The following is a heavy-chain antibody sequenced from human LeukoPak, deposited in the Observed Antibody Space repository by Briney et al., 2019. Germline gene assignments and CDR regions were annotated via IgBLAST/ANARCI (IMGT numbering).Heavy chain of an antibody. CDR3: VRDLTVHGANPLYSPDY. CDR1: GFSVSSNF. J-gene: IGHJ4*02. CDR2: IYPGSST. Sequence: GGSLRLSCAVSGFSVSSNFMSWVRQAPGKGLEWVSVIYPGSSTYYAASVRGRFTISRDNSRNTVYLQMNRLRGEDTAVYYCVRDLTVHGANPLYSPDYWGQGTLVTVSS. V-gene: IGHV3-66*01. D-gene: IGHD4/OR15-4a*01.